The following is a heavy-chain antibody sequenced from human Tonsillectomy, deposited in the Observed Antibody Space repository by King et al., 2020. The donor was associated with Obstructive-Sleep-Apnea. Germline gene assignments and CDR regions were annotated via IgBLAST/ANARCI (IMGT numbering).Heavy chain of an antibody. CDR1: GFTFSSYS. V-gene: IGHV3-21*01. J-gene: IGHJ4*02. D-gene: IGHD6-6*01. Sequence: VQLVESGGGLVKPGGSLRLSCAASGFTFSSYSMNWVRQAPGKGLEWVSSISRSSSYIYNADSVKGRFTISRDNAKNSLYLQMNSLRAEETAVYYCAREEDRSSSGFDYWGQGTLVTVSS. CDR3: AREEDRSSSGFDY. CDR2: ISRSSSYI.